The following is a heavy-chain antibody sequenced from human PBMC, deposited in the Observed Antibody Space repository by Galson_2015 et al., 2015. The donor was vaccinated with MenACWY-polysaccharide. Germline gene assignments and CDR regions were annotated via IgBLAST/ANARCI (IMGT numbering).Heavy chain of an antibody. J-gene: IGHJ5*02. D-gene: IGHD3-10*01. V-gene: IGHV4-4*02. CDR2: IHYSGRT. Sequence: SETLSLTCAVSGGSISSSNYWSWVRQSPGKGLEWIGDIHYSGRTNYNPSLKSRVTISVDKSKNQFSLKLSSVPAADTAVYYCARDYYGSGSYIGVWFDPWGQGTLVTVSS. CDR3: ARDYYGSGSYIGVWFDP. CDR1: GGSISSSNY.